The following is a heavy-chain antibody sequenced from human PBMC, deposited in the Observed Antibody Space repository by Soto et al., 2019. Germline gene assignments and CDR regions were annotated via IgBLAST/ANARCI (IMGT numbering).Heavy chain of an antibody. CDR2: NYYSGIT. Sequence: TLSLTCTVSGGSISSGGYYWTWIRQQPGKGLEWIGYNYYSGITYYNPSLKSRVTISLDTSKNQFSLKLSSVTAADTAVYYCARGSSIAGLYYGMDVWGQGTTVTVSS. V-gene: IGHV4-31*03. CDR3: ARGSSIAGLYYGMDV. D-gene: IGHD6-6*01. J-gene: IGHJ6*02. CDR1: GGSISSGGYY.